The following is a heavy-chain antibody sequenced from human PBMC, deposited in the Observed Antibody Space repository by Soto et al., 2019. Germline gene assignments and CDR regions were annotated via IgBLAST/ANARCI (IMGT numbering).Heavy chain of an antibody. CDR2: ISAYNGNT. V-gene: IGHV1-18*01. J-gene: IGHJ6*02. Sequence: SVKVSCKASGYTFTSYGISWVRQAPVQGLEWMGWISAYNGNTNYAQKLQGRVTMTADTSTSTAYMELRSLRSDDTAVYYCARDSSSSLFVDYYGMDVWGQGTTVTVSS. D-gene: IGHD6-6*01. CDR1: GYTFTSYG. CDR3: ARDSSSSLFVDYYGMDV.